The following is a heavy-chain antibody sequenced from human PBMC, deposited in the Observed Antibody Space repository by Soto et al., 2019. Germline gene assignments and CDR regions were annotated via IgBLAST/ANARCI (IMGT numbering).Heavy chain of an antibody. J-gene: IGHJ6*02. D-gene: IGHD1-26*01. V-gene: IGHV1-69*01. CDR2: IIPIFGTA. Sequence: QVQLVQSGAEVKKPGSSVKVPCKASGGTFSSYAISWVRQAPGQGLEWMGGIIPIFGTANYAQKFQGRVTITADESTSTAYMELSSLRSEDTAVYYCARASQPAVGGYYGMDVWGQGTTVTVSS. CDR3: ARASQPAVGGYYGMDV. CDR1: GGTFSSYA.